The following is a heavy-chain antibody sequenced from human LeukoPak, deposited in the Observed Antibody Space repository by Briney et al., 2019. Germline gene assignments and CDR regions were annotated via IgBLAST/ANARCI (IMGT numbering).Heavy chain of an antibody. CDR1: GDSINSYY. CDR3: ATGWSGYYWTT. CDR2: IHYSGST. V-gene: IGHV4-59*08. J-gene: IGHJ5*02. D-gene: IGHD3-3*01. Sequence: SETLSLTCTVSGDSINSYYWNWVWQPPGKGLEWIGYIHYSGSTSYNPSLKSRVTISIDTSKNQFSLKLNSVTAADTAVYYCATGWSGYYWTTWGQGTLVAVSS.